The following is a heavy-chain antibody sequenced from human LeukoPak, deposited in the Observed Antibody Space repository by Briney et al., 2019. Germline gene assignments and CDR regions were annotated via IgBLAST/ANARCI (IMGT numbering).Heavy chain of an antibody. CDR2: IYYSGST. J-gene: IGHJ4*02. D-gene: IGHD3-10*01. CDR3: TRGHYGSGSYYSRGGYFDY. V-gene: IGHV4-30-4*08. Sequence: SETLSLTCTVSGGSISSGDYYWSWIRQPPGKGLEWIGYIYYSGSTYYNPSLKSRVTISVDTSKNQFSLKLSSVTATDTAVYYCTRGHYGSGSYYSRGGYFDYWGQGTLVTVSS. CDR1: GGSISSGDYY.